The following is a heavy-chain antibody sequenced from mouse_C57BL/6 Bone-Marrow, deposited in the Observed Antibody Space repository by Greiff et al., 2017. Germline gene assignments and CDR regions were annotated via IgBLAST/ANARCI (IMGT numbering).Heavy chain of an antibody. D-gene: IGHD2-1*01. V-gene: IGHV7-3*01. CDR2: IRNKANGYTT. J-gene: IGHJ1*03. CDR1: GFTFTDYY. Sequence: EVNVVESGGGLVQPGGSLSLSCAASGFTFTDYYMSWVRQPPGKALEWLGFIRNKANGYTTEYSASVKGRFTISRDNSQSILYLQMYALRAEDSATYYCAKYSNYVGWYFDVWGTGATVTVSS. CDR3: AKYSNYVGWYFDV.